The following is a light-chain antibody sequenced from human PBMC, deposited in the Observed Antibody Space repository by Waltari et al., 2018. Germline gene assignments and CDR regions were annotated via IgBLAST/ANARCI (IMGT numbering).Light chain of an antibody. CDR3: NSRDSSGNHLHVV. CDR1: RLHIHN. V-gene: IGLV3-19*01. Sequence: SSELTQDPAVSVALGQTVRITCQGDRLHIHNANWHQPKPGQAPVLVTYGKNNRPSGIPDRFSGSSSGNTASLTITGAQAEDEADYYCNSRDSSGNHLHVVFGGGTKLTVL. J-gene: IGLJ2*01. CDR2: GKN.